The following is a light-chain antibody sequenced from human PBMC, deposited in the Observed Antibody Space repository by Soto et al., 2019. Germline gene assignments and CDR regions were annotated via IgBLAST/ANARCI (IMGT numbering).Light chain of an antibody. J-gene: IGKJ1*01. CDR3: QQSYSSRT. CDR1: QNIANY. Sequence: DIQMTQSPSSLSASLLDRVAITCRASQNIANYVNWYQQKSGRAPKLLVFAASSLQSGVPSRFSGSGFGTDFTLTISSLQVEDIATYYCQQSYSSRTFGQGTKVDIK. V-gene: IGKV1-39*01. CDR2: AAS.